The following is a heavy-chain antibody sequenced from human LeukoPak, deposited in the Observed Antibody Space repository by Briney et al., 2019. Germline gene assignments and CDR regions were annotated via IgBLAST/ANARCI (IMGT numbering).Heavy chain of an antibody. V-gene: IGHV1-69*13. J-gene: IGHJ4*02. D-gene: IGHD2-2*01. CDR2: IIPIFGTA. Sequence: GASVKVSCKASGGTFSSYAISWVRQAPGQGLEWMGGIIPIFGTANYAQKFQGRVTITADESTSTAYMELSSLRSKDTAVYYCARGAQGYCSSTSCSFDYWGQGTLVTVSS. CDR3: ARGAQGYCSSTSCSFDY. CDR1: GGTFSSYA.